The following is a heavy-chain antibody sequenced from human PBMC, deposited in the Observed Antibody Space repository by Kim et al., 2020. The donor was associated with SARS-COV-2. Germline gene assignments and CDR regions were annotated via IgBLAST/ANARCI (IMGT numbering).Heavy chain of an antibody. V-gene: IGHV3-15*01. CDR2: IKSKTKGGTT. Sequence: GGSLRLSCAASGFSFNDAWMSWVRQAPGKGLEWVGRIKSKTKGGTTDYAAPVQGRFTISRDDSKNTLFLQMNSLKTEDTAVYYCITGPVGTKGYFYMDVWGKGTTVTVSS. D-gene: IGHD2-21*02. J-gene: IGHJ6*03. CDR3: ITGPVGTKGYFYMDV. CDR1: GFSFNDAW.